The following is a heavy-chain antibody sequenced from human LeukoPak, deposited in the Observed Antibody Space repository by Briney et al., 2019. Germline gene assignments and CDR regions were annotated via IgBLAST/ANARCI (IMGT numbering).Heavy chain of an antibody. Sequence: ASVKVSCKASGYTFTSYGISWVRQAPGQGLEWMGWISAYNGNTNYAQKLQGRVTMTTDTSTSTAYMELRSLRSDDTAVYYCARAGGGHYYDSSGYIDYWGQGTLVTVSS. V-gene: IGHV1-18*01. CDR3: ARAGGGHYYDSSGYIDY. J-gene: IGHJ4*02. CDR1: GYTFTSYG. CDR2: ISAYNGNT. D-gene: IGHD3-22*01.